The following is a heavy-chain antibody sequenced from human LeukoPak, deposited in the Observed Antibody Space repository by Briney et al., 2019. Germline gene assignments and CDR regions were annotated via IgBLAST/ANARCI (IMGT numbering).Heavy chain of an antibody. D-gene: IGHD6-19*01. CDR2: IYCGGST. CDR3: ARRSIAVHDAIDI. J-gene: IGHJ3*02. V-gene: IGHV3-66*01. CDR1: GFTVSSNY. Sequence: GGSLTLSCAASGFTVSSNYMSWVRQAPGKGLEWVSVIYCGGSTYYADSVKGRFTISRDNSKNTLYLQMNSLRAEDTAVYYCARRSIAVHDAIDIWGQGTMVTVSS.